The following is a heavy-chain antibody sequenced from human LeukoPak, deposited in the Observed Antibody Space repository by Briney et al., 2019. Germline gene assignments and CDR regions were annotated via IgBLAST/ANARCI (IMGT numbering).Heavy chain of an antibody. J-gene: IGHJ5*01. CDR1: GGSISTYY. Sequence: SVTLSLTCTVSGGSISTYYWTWIRQPPGKGLEWIGYVYYSGSTNYNPSLKSRVTISVDTSKNQFSLNLNSVTAADTAVYYCARVGLAAGGTIYDSWGQGTLVTVSS. CDR3: ARVGLAAGGTIYDS. CDR2: VYYSGST. D-gene: IGHD6-13*01. V-gene: IGHV4-59*01.